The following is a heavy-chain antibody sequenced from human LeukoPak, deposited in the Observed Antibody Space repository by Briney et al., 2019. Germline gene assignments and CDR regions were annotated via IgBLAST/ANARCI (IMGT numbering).Heavy chain of an antibody. CDR1: GYTFTNYD. CDR3: ARVASAYYPFDY. CDR2: VNPNSDIT. D-gene: IGHD3-22*01. J-gene: IGHJ4*02. V-gene: IGHV1-18*01. Sequence: ASVKVSCKASGYTFTNYDIHWVRQAAGQGLEWMGWVNPNSDITHYSQKLQGRVTMTTDTSTNTAYMELRSLRSDDTAVYYCARVASAYYPFDYWGQGTLVTVSS.